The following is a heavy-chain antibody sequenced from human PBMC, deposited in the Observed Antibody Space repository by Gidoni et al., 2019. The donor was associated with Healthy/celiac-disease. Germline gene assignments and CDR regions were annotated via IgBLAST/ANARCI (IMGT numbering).Heavy chain of an antibody. CDR3: ARYAEDYGDYVDGMDV. CDR2: IWYDGSNN. CDR1: GFNFSSYG. D-gene: IGHD4-17*01. J-gene: IGHJ6*02. Sequence: QVQLVESGGGVVQPGRSLRLSCAASGFNFSSYGMPWVRQATGKGLEWVAVIWYDGSNNYYADSVKGRFTISRDNSKNTLYLQMNSLRAEDTAVYYCARYAEDYGDYVDGMDVWGQGTTVTVSS. V-gene: IGHV3-33*01.